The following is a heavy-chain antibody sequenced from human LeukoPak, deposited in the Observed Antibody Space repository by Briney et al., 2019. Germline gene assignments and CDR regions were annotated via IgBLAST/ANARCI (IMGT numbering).Heavy chain of an antibody. J-gene: IGHJ4*02. Sequence: GGSLRLSCAASGITFSNYWMHWVRQAPGKGLEWVSRINSDGSRITYADSVKGRFTISRDNAKNTLYLQMNSLRAEDTAVYYCARVHDFWSGLYYFDYRGQGSLVTLSS. D-gene: IGHD3-3*01. CDR1: GITFSNYW. V-gene: IGHV3-74*01. CDR2: INSDGSRI. CDR3: ARVHDFWSGLYYFDY.